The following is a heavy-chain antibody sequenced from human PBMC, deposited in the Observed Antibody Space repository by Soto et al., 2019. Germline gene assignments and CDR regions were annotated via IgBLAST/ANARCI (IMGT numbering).Heavy chain of an antibody. CDR2: ISESGGST. J-gene: IGHJ4*02. CDR3: AKRSPYSSGWYSPIFDY. D-gene: IGHD6-13*01. CDR1: GFSFSDYA. V-gene: IGHV3-23*01. Sequence: PRGSLRLACAASGFSFSDYAMSWVRQAPGKGLEWVSVISESGGSTHYADSVRGRFTVSRDNSKNSLSLRMNSLRDEDTAVYFCAKRSPYSSGWYSPIFDYWGQGALVTVSS.